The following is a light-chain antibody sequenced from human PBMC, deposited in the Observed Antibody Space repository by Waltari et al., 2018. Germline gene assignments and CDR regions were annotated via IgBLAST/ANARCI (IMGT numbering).Light chain of an antibody. CDR1: QSVSRY. V-gene: IGKV3-20*01. Sequence: EIVLTQSPGTLSLSPGERATLSCRASQSVSRYLAWYQQKPGQAPRLLIYGASCRATGIPDRFSGSGSGTDFSLTISRLEPEDFAVYYCQNHERLPAMFGQGTKVEIK. CDR3: QNHERLPAM. CDR2: GAS. J-gene: IGKJ1*01.